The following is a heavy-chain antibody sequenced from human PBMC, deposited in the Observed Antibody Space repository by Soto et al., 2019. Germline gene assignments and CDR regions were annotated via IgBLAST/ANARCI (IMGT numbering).Heavy chain of an antibody. CDR3: ARGIQLWPRLGY. Sequence: ASVKVSCKPSGYTLSGYYIHWVRQAPGQGLEWMGWINPDSGGTNYAQKFQGRVTMTRDTSISTAYMDLSTLGSDDTAVYYCARGIQLWPRLGYWGQGTMVTLSA. CDR1: GYTLSGYY. V-gene: IGHV1-2*02. D-gene: IGHD5-18*01. CDR2: INPDSGGT. J-gene: IGHJ4*02.